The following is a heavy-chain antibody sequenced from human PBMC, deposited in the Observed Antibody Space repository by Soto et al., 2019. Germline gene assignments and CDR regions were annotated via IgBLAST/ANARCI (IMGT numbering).Heavy chain of an antibody. Sequence: EVPLVESGGGLVQPGRSLRLSCVGSGFRFDDHVMHWVRQRPGKGLEWVGHINWDGYSIGYGGSVRGRFTISRDNAKKTLYLQMNSLRPEDTALYYCARSWSGSTSGRVDVWGQGTTVTVSS. J-gene: IGHJ6*02. CDR3: ARSWSGSTSGRVDV. CDR1: GFRFDDHV. D-gene: IGHD3-3*01. V-gene: IGHV3-9*01. CDR2: INWDGYSI.